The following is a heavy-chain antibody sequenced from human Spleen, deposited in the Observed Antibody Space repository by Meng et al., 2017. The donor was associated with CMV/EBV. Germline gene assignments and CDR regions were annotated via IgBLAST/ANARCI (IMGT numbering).Heavy chain of an antibody. D-gene: IGHD3-3*01. V-gene: IGHV3-72*01. CDR1: GVTFNYYY. CDR2: IRDKANSYMT. J-gene: IGHJ4*02. Sequence: SGVTFNYYYIHWVRQAPGKGLEWVGRIRDKANSYMTEYAASVKGKFTISRDDSKNSVYLQMNSLQSEDTAVYYCAKGNGFWSVYLDYWGQGALVTVSS. CDR3: AKGNGFWSVYLDY.